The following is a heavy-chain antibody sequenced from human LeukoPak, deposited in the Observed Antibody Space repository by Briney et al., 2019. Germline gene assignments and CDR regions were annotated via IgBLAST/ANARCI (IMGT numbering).Heavy chain of an antibody. J-gene: IGHJ4*02. CDR3: ARVRARTSGFDF. Sequence: ASVKVSCKASGYTFIDFYMHWVRQAPGQGLEWMGIINPSGGSTSYAQKFQGRVTMTRDTSTSTVYMELSSLRSEDTAVYYCARVRARTSGFDFWGQGTLVTVSS. CDR2: INPSGGST. CDR1: GYTFIDFY. D-gene: IGHD3-3*01. V-gene: IGHV1-46*01.